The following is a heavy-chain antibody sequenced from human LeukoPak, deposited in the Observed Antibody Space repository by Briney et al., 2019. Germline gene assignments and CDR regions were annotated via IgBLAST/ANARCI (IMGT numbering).Heavy chain of an antibody. Sequence: GGSLRLSCAASGFTFSNYSWNWVRQAPGKGLEWVSSISISSSYIYYADSVKGRFTISRDNAKSSLYLQMNTLRAEDTAVYYCARHGATELLNDYWGQGTLVTVPS. J-gene: IGHJ4*02. CDR1: GFTFSNYS. D-gene: IGHD2-15*01. CDR3: ARHGATELLNDY. CDR2: ISISSSYI. V-gene: IGHV3-21*04.